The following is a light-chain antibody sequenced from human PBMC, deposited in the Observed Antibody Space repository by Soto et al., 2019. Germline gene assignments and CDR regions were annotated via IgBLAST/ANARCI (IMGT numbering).Light chain of an antibody. Sequence: DIVMTQSPLSLPVTPGEPASISCRSSQSLLHSNGYNYLDWYLQKPGQSPQLLIYLGSNRASGVTDRFSGSGSGTDFTLKISRVEAEDVGDYYCMQALQTPYTFGQGTKLEIK. J-gene: IGKJ2*01. CDR1: QSLLHSNGYNY. CDR3: MQALQTPYT. CDR2: LGS. V-gene: IGKV2-28*01.